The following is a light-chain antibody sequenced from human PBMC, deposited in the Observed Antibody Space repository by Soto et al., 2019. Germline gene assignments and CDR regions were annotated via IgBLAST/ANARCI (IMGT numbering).Light chain of an antibody. Sequence: IQLTQSPSSLSASVGDSVTVTCRASQSINLSLNWYQQKPGKAPTLLIYGASTLQSGVPSRFSGGGSRTDFTLTISSLQTEDFATYYCQQSYRSPYTFGQGTKLEI. CDR1: QSINLS. CDR2: GAS. V-gene: IGKV1-39*01. J-gene: IGKJ2*01. CDR3: QQSYRSPYT.